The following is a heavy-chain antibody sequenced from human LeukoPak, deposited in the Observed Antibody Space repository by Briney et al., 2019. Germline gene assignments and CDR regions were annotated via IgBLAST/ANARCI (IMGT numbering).Heavy chain of an antibody. D-gene: IGHD4-23*01. CDR1: GYTFTGYY. J-gene: IGHJ4*02. Sequence: ASVKVSCKASGYTFTGYYMHWVRQAPGQGLEWMGRINPSGGSTNYAPNFQGRVTVTRDTSTSTVYMELSSLRSEDTAVYYCASFDGKNYLLDYWGQGTLVAVSS. CDR3: ASFDGKNYLLDY. CDR2: INPSGGST. V-gene: IGHV1-46*01.